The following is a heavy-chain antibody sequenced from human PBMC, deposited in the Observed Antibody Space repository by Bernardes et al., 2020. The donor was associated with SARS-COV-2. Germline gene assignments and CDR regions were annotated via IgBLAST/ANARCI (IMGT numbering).Heavy chain of an antibody. D-gene: IGHD3-3*01. CDR3: AKGSFGVELLHAFDI. Sequence: GGSLRLSCSASGFTVSSNYMSWVRQAPGKGLQWVSILYSDGRTYYADSVKGRFTISRDNSKNMLYLQMNSLRAEDTAIYYCAKGSFGVELLHAFDIWGQGTMVTVSS. J-gene: IGHJ3*02. CDR1: GFTVSSNY. V-gene: IGHV3-66*01. CDR2: LYSDGRT.